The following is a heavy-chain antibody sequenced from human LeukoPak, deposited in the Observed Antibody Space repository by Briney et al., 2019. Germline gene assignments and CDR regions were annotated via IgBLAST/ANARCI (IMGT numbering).Heavy chain of an antibody. CDR1: GFTFSSYA. J-gene: IGHJ5*02. V-gene: IGHV3-23*01. D-gene: IGHD3-3*01. Sequence: GGSLRRYCAASGFTFSSYAMRRVRQAPGKGLEWVSAISGSGGSTSYADSVKGRFTISRDNSKNTLYLQMNSLRAEDTAVYYCAKNGVYDFWSGPSNWFDPWGQGTLVTVSS. CDR3: AKNGVYDFWSGPSNWFDP. CDR2: ISGSGGST.